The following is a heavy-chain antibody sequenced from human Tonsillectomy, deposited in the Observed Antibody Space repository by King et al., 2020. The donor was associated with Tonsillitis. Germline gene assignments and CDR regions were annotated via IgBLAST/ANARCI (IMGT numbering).Heavy chain of an antibody. D-gene: IGHD6-13*01. V-gene: IGHV3-49*04. CDR1: GFTFGDYA. CDR2: IRSRVYGGTT. Sequence: VQLVESGGGLVQPGRSLRLSCTGSGFTFGDYAMSWVRQAPGKGLEWVAFIRSRVYGGTTEYAASVKGRFTISRDDSKIIAYLQMNSLKSEDTGMYYCAREVVSSWYGMESYYYMDFWGKGTTVTVSS. J-gene: IGHJ6*03. CDR3: AREVVSSWYGMESYYYMDF.